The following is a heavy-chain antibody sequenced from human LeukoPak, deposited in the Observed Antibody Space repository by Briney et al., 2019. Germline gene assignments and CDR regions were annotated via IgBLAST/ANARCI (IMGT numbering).Heavy chain of an antibody. D-gene: IGHD6-13*01. V-gene: IGHV4-39*01. CDR3: ARAYSSSWYYFDY. Sequence: SETLSLTCTVSGGSISSSSYYWGWIRQPPGKGLVWIGSIYYSGSTYYNPSLKSRVTISVDTSKNQFSLKLCSVTAADTAVYYCARAYSSSWYYFDYWGQGTLVTVSS. CDR2: IYYSGST. J-gene: IGHJ4*02. CDR1: GGSISSSSYY.